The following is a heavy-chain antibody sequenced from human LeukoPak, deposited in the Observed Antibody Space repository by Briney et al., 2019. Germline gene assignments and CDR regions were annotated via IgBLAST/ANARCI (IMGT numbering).Heavy chain of an antibody. CDR2: IYYSGST. CDR1: GGSISSYY. J-gene: IGHJ4*02. CDR3: ARSIAARPEDY. Sequence: SETLSLTCTVSGGSISSYYWSWIRQPPGKGLEWIGYIYYSGSTNYNPSLKSRVTISVDTSKNQFSLKLSSVTAADTAVYYCARSIAARPEDYWGQGTLVTVSS. V-gene: IGHV4-59*01. D-gene: IGHD6-6*01.